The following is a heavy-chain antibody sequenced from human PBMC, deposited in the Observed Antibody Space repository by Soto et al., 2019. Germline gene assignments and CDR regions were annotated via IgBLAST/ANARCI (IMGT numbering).Heavy chain of an antibody. CDR1: GFTFTNSA. D-gene: IGHD4-4*01. J-gene: IGHJ4*02. CDR2: IVVGSGRT. V-gene: IGHV1-58*02. CDR3: AAVQGGVTTFHF. Sequence: QMQLAQSGPEVKKPGTSVKVSCKASGFTFTNSAIQWVRQARGQRLEWIGWIVVGSGRTDYAQKFQERLTITRDMSTTTAYMELSSLRLEDTAVYYCAAVQGGVTTFHFWGQGTLVTVSS.